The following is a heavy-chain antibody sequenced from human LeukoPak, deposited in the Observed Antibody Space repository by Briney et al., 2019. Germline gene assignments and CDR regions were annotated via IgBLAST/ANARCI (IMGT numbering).Heavy chain of an antibody. J-gene: IGHJ4*02. V-gene: IGHV3-23*01. Sequence: GGSLRLSCAASGFTFSSYGMSWVRQAPGKGLEWVSAISGSGGSTYYADSVKGRFTISRDNSKNTLYLQMNSLRAEDTAVYYCARAEAYCYDSSGYFSFDYWGQGTLVTVSS. CDR1: GFTFSSYG. CDR3: ARAEAYCYDSSGYFSFDY. CDR2: ISGSGGST. D-gene: IGHD3-22*01.